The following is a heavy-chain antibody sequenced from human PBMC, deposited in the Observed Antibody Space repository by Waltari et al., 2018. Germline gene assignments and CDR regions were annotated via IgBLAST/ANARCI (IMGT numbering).Heavy chain of an antibody. CDR3: ARGPNFLDY. CDR2: INPNSGGT. CDR1: GYTFTGYY. D-gene: IGHD7-27*01. V-gene: IGHV1-2*04. Sequence: QVQLVQSGAEVKKPGASVKVSCKASGYTFTGYYMHWVRQAPGQGLEWMGWINPNSGGTNYAQKVQGWVTMTRDTSISTAYMELSRLRSDDTAVYYCARGPNFLDYWGQGTLVTVSS. J-gene: IGHJ4*02.